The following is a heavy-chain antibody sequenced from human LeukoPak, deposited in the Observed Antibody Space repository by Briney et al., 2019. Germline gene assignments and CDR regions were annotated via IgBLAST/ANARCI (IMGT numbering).Heavy chain of an antibody. CDR2: FDPEDGDT. CDR1: GYTLNELS. Sequence: GASVNVSLKVSGYTLNELSMHWVRQSPGKGLEWMGGFDPEDGDTIYVQKFQGRVTMTEGTSTDTAYMELSILRSEDTAVYYCATTSGYYYYLDYWGQGNMIIVSS. CDR3: ATTSGYYYYLDY. J-gene: IGHJ4*02. V-gene: IGHV1-24*01. D-gene: IGHD3-22*01.